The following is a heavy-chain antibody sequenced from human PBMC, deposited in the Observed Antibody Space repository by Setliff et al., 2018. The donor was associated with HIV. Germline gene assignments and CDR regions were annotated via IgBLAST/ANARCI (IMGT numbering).Heavy chain of an antibody. V-gene: IGHV4-39*01. CDR2: IFYTGST. CDR3: ATLDHSGGNFLAY. Sequence: SETLSLTCTVSNDSISSSTAHYWGWIRHPPGKGLEWIGSIFYTGSTYYSTSLKSRVTISVDTSKNQFSLKLSSVTAADTAVYYCATLDHSGGNFLAYWGQGSLVTVSS. J-gene: IGHJ4*02. D-gene: IGHD2-21*02. CDR1: NDSISSSTAHY.